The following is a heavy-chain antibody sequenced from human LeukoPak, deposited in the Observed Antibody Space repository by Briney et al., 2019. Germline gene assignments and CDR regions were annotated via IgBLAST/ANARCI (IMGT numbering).Heavy chain of an antibody. CDR2: IYYSGT. Sequence: SETLSLTCTVSGGSISSGGYYWTWIRQHPGKGLEWIGYIYYSGTYYNPSLKSRVSISEDTSKNQFSLKLTSVTAADTAVYYCAGDVGCSDTTCFYYMDVWGKGTTVTVSS. CDR3: AGDVGCSDTTCFYYMDV. V-gene: IGHV4-31*03. D-gene: IGHD2-2*01. J-gene: IGHJ6*03. CDR1: GGSISSGGYY.